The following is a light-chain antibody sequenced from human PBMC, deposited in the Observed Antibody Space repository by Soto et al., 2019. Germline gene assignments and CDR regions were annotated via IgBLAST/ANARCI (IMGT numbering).Light chain of an antibody. Sequence: DIQMTQSPSSLSASVGDRVTIACRASQSISSCLNWYRQKPGKAPKLLISATSSLQSGVPSRFSGSGSGTDFNLTISSLQPDDFATYYCQQSCTTPRTFGQGTKVEI. CDR3: QQSCTTPRT. J-gene: IGKJ1*01. V-gene: IGKV1-39*01. CDR2: ATS. CDR1: QSISSC.